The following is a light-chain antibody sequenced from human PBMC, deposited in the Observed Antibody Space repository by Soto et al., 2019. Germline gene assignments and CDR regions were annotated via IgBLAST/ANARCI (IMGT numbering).Light chain of an antibody. CDR3: ETRDSNTRV. Sequence: QPVLTQSSSASASLGSSVKFTCTLSSGHSSYVIAWHQQQPGKAPRYLMKLEGSGSYNKGSGVPDRFSGSSSGADRFLTISNLQSEDEADYYCETRDSNTRVFGGGTQLTVL. CDR1: SGHSSYV. J-gene: IGLJ3*02. V-gene: IGLV4-60*03. CDR2: LEGSGSY.